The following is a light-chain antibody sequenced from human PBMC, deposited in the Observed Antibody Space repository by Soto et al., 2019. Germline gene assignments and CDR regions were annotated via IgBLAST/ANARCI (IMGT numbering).Light chain of an antibody. CDR1: SSNIGAGYD. CDR2: GNI. Sequence: QSVLTLPPSVSGAPGQRVTISCTGSSSNIGAGYDVHWYQQRPGTAPKLLIFGNINRPSGVPDRFSGSKSGTSASLAITGLQAEDEGDYYCQSYDSTMSARYVFGTWTTVTVL. CDR3: QSYDSTMSARYV. J-gene: IGLJ1*01. V-gene: IGLV1-40*01.